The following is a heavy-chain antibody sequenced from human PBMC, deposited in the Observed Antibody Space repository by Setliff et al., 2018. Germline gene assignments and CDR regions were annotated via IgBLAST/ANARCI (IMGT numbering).Heavy chain of an antibody. Sequence: ASVKVSCKASGYTFTGYYMHWVRQAPGQGLEWMGWINPNSGGTDYAQKLQGRVTMTTDTSTTTAYMELRSLRSDDTAVYYCARDVSADSGSYFSLPLPGFLDYWGQGTLVTVSS. J-gene: IGHJ4*02. CDR1: GYTFTGYY. D-gene: IGHD1-26*01. V-gene: IGHV1-2*02. CDR2: INPNSGGT. CDR3: ARDVSADSGSYFSLPLPGFLDY.